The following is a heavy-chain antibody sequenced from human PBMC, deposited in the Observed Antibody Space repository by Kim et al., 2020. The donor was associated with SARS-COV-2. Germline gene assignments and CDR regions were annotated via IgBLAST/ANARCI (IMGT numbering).Heavy chain of an antibody. V-gene: IGHV4-39*07. CDR3: ARDVQRNNNWFDP. CDR1: GGSISSSSYY. CDR2: IYYSGST. D-gene: IGHD6-25*01. J-gene: IGHJ5*02. Sequence: SETLSLTCTVSGGSISSSSYYWGWIRQPPGKGLEWIGSIYYSGSTYYNPSLKSRVTISVDTSKNQFSLKLSSVTAADTAVYYCARDVQRNNNWFDPWGQGTLVTVSS.